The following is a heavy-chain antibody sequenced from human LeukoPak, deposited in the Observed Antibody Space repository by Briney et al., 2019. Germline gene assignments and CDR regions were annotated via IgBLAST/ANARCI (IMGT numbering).Heavy chain of an antibody. Sequence: KPSETLSLTCTVSGYSISSGYYWGWIRQPPGKGLEWIGSIYHSGSTYYNPSLKSRVTISVDTSKNQFSLKLSSVTAADTAVHYCAHVVPAAITTWGQGTMVTVSS. CDR2: IYHSGST. CDR3: AHVVPAAITT. CDR1: GYSISSGYY. J-gene: IGHJ3*01. D-gene: IGHD2-2*02. V-gene: IGHV4-38-2*02.